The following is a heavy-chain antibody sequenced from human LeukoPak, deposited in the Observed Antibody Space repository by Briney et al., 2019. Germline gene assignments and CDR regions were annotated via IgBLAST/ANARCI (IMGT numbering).Heavy chain of an antibody. J-gene: IGHJ4*02. CDR1: GGSISSYY. D-gene: IGHD5-24*01. CDR2: IYYSGST. V-gene: IGHV4-59*08. Sequence: SETLSLTCTVSGGSISSYYWSWIRQPPGKGLEWIGYIYYSGSTNYNPSLKSRVTISVDTSKNQFSLKLSSVTAADTAVYYCARQVRARRDGYADWGQGTLVTVSS. CDR3: ARQVRARRDGYAD.